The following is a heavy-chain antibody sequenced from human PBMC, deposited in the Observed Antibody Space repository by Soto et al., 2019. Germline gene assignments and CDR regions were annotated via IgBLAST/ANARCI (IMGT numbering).Heavy chain of an antibody. CDR1: GFTFSSFW. CDR3: ASHCKYTSCYPNGMGL. Sequence: PGGCLRLSCAVSGFTFSSFWMSWVRQAPGKGLEWVANIEQDGTEKYYVGSVEGRFTISRDNATSSLYLQMNSLRAEDTAVSYCASHCKYTSCYPNGMGLLGQGTTGTGSS. D-gene: IGHD2-2*01. J-gene: IGHJ6*02. V-gene: IGHV3-7*03. CDR2: IEQDGTEK.